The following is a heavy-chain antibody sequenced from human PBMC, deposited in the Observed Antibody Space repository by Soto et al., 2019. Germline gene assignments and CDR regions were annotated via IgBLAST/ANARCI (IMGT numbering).Heavy chain of an antibody. CDR1: GFTFSTYA. CDR2: KSHDGRNK. V-gene: IGHV3-30*04. Sequence: GGSLRLSCAASGFTFSTYAMHWVRQAPGKGLEWVAVKSHDGRNKYYADSVEGRFTISRDNSKNTLYLQMNSLRIEDTAVYYCARAGYDSSGYYFQYYFDYWGQGTLVTVSS. D-gene: IGHD3-22*01. CDR3: ARAGYDSSGYYFQYYFDY. J-gene: IGHJ4*02.